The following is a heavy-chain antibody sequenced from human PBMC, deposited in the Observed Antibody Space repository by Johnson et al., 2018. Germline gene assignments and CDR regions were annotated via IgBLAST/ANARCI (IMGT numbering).Heavy chain of an antibody. CDR3: ARAVAGRGNSPDC. D-gene: IGHD3-10*01. J-gene: IGHJ4*02. CDR1: GFTFSSYG. Sequence: VQLVESGGGVVQPGRSLRLSCAASGFTFSSYGMHWVRQAPGKGLEWVEVIWHDGINKYYADSVKGRFTISRDNSENTGYRQMNRPRAEDTAVYYWARAVAGRGNSPDCWGQGSLVTVSS. V-gene: IGHV3-33*08. CDR2: IWHDGINK.